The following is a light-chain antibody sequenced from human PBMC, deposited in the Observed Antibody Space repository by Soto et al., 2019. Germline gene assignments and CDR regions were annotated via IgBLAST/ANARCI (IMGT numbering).Light chain of an antibody. CDR2: GAS. Sequence: EIVMTQSPATLSVSPGERATLPCRASQSVSSNLAWYQQKPGQAPRLLIYGASTRATGIQARFSGSGSGTEFTLTISSLQSEDFAVYYCQQYNNWPPWTFGQGTKVDIK. J-gene: IGKJ1*01. V-gene: IGKV3-15*01. CDR3: QQYNNWPPWT. CDR1: QSVSSN.